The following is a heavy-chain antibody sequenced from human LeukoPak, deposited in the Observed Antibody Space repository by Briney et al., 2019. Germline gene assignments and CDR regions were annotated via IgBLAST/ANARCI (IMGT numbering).Heavy chain of an antibody. V-gene: IGHV5-51*01. CDR3: ASLEVGAYGGSRFDY. CDR2: IYPGDSDT. Sequence: PGESLKISCKGSGSGFTSYWIGWVRRMPGKGGEWMGIIYPGDSDTRYSPSFQGQVTISADKSISTAYLQWSSLKASDTAMYYCASLEVGAYGGSRFDYWGQGTLVTVSS. D-gene: IGHD1-26*01. CDR1: GSGFTSYW. J-gene: IGHJ4*02.